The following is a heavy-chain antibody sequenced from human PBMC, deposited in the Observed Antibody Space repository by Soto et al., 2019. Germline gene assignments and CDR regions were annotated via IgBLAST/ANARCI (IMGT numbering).Heavy chain of an antibody. D-gene: IGHD6-6*01. CDR1: GGSSSSYY. CDR2: IYHSGST. CDR3: ARRGQLVWRGAVRSYYGMDV. Sequence: SETLSLTCTVSGGSSSSYYWSWIRQPPGKGLEWIGYIYHSGSTNYNPSLKSRVTISVDTSKNQFSLKLSSVTAADTAVYYCARRGQLVWRGAVRSYYGMDVWGQATTLTLS. V-gene: IGHV4-59*01. J-gene: IGHJ6*02.